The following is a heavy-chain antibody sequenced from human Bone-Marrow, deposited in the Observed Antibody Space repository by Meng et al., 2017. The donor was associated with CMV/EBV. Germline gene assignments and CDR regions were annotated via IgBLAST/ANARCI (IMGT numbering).Heavy chain of an antibody. Sequence: SETLSLTCTVSGGSVSSGSYYWSWIRQPPGKGLEWIGYIYYSGSTNYNPSLKSRVTISVDTSKNQFSLKLSSVTAAGTAVYYCARGEGWGQGTLVTVSS. CDR1: GGSVSSGSYY. CDR3: ARGEG. CDR2: IYYSGST. V-gene: IGHV4-61*01. J-gene: IGHJ4*02.